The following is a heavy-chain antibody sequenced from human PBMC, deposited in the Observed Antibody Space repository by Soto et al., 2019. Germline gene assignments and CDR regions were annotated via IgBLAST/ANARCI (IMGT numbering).Heavy chain of an antibody. CDR1: GFTFDNAW. D-gene: IGHD2-8*01. CDR2: IKSKTDGGTA. J-gene: IGHJ4*02. CDR3: TTDRGHMYDFDY. V-gene: IGHV3-15*01. Sequence: EVQLVESGGGLVKPGGSLRLSCAASGFTFDNAWMSWVRQAPGKGLEWVGRIKSKTDGGTADYAAPVKGRSTISRDDSKNTLFLQMNSLKTEDTAVYYCTTDRGHMYDFDYWGQGTLVPVSS.